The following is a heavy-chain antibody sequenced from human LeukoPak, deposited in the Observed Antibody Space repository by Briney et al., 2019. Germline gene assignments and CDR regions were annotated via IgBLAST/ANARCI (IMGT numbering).Heavy chain of an antibody. V-gene: IGHV4-61*02. Sequence: SETLSLTCTVSGGSISSGSYYWSWIRQPAGKGLEWIGRIYTSGSTNYNPSLKGRVTMTVDTSKNQFSLNLSSVTAADTAVYYCARGRGSSWYYFDSWGQGTLVTVSS. J-gene: IGHJ4*02. CDR3: ARGRGSSWYYFDS. CDR1: GGSISSGSYY. D-gene: IGHD6-13*01. CDR2: IYTSGST.